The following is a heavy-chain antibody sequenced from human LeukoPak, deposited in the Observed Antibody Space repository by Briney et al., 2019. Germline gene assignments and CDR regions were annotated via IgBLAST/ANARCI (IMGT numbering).Heavy chain of an antibody. D-gene: IGHD4-17*01. J-gene: IGHJ5*02. CDR3: ARGPQATVTTRNWFDP. V-gene: IGHV1-46*01. CDR1: GYTFTSYY. Sequence: ASVKVSCKASGYTFTSYYMHWVRQAPGQGLEWMGIINPSGGSTSYAQKFQGRVTMTRDTSTSTVYMELSSLRSEDTAVYYCARGPQATVTTRNWFDPWGQGTLVTVSS. CDR2: INPSGGST.